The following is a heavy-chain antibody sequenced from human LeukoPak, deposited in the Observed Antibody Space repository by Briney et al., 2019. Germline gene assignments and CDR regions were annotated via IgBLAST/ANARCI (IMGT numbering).Heavy chain of an antibody. CDR2: IHYSGST. V-gene: IGHV4-59*08. J-gene: IGHJ4*02. CDR1: GGSISSYY. Sequence: SETLSLTCTVSGGSISSYYWSWIRQPPGKGLEWIGCIHYSGSTNYNPSPKSRGTISVDTSKNQFSLKLSSVTAADTAVYYCARGARVSYSYWGQGTLVTGPS. D-gene: IGHD1-26*01. CDR3: ARGARVSYSY.